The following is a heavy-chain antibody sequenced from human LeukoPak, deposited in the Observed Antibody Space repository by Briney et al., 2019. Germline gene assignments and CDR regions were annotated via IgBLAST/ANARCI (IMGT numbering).Heavy chain of an antibody. Sequence: SETLSLTCSVSGGSIGSYYWSWIRQPPGKGLEWIGSIYYSGSTNYSPSLKSRVTISVDTSKNQFSLNLTSVTAADTAVYYCARDQGSYDRRLDYWGQGTLVTVSS. V-gene: IGHV4-59*01. CDR1: GGSIGSYY. CDR2: IYYSGST. J-gene: IGHJ4*02. CDR3: ARDQGSYDRRLDY. D-gene: IGHD5-12*01.